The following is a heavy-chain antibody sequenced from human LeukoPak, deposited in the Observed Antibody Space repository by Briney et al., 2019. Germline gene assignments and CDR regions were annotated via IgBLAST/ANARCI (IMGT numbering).Heavy chain of an antibody. CDR1: GDSVSSNSAA. CDR3: ARVGEQLGGTFDY. V-gene: IGHV6-1*01. Sequence: SQTLSLTCAISGDSVSSNSAAWNWLRQSPSRGLEWLGRTYYRSKWYNDYAVSVKSRITINPDTSKNQFSLQLNSVTPEDTAVYYCARVGEQLGGTFDYWGQGTLVTVSS. CDR2: TYYRSKWYN. J-gene: IGHJ4*02. D-gene: IGHD6-6*01.